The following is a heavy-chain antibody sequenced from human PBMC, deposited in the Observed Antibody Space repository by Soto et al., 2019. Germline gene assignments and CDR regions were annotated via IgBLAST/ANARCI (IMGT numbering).Heavy chain of an antibody. J-gene: IGHJ4*02. V-gene: IGHV3-30*18. CDR1: GFTFSSYG. CDR2: ISYDGSNK. CDR3: AKVSGSRSRYCFGC. D-gene: IGHD1-26*01. Sequence: QVQLVESGGGVVQPGRSLRLSCAASGFTFSSYGMHWVRQAPGKGLEWVAVISYDGSNKYYADSVKGRFTISRDNSKNTRYQEMSSLRAEDTAVYYGAKVSGSRSRYCFGCWGPGTLVTGSS.